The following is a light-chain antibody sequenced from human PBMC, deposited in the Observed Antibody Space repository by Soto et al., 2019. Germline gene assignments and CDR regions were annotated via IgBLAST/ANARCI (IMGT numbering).Light chain of an antibody. Sequence: EIVMTHSPATLSVSPGERVTLSCRASQSVSSNLDWYQHKPGQAPRLLIFGASTRATGVPARFSGSGSGTEFTLTISSLQSEDFAVYYCQQYEKWPLTFGGGTKVEIK. V-gene: IGKV3-15*01. CDR1: QSVSSN. J-gene: IGKJ4*01. CDR2: GAS. CDR3: QQYEKWPLT.